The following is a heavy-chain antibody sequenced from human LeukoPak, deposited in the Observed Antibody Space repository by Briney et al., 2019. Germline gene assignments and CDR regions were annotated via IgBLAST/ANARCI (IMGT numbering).Heavy chain of an antibody. CDR2: INHSGST. CDR3: ARGGGSSGYYFDY. D-gene: IGHD6-19*01. Sequence: SETLSLTCAGYGASFSGYYWSWIRQPPGKGLEWIGEINHSGSTNYNPSLKSRVTISVDTSKNQFSLKLTSVTAADTAVYYCARGGGSSGYYFDYWGQGTLVTVSS. J-gene: IGHJ4*02. CDR1: GASFSGYY. V-gene: IGHV4-34*01.